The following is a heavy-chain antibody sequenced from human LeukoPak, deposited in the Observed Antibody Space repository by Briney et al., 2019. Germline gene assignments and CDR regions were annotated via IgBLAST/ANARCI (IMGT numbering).Heavy chain of an antibody. CDR2: INSDGSST. J-gene: IGHJ4*02. CDR1: GFTFSSYW. D-gene: IGHD3-9*01. Sequence: GGSLRLSCAASGFTFSSYWMHWVRQAPGKGLVWVSRINSDGSSTSYADSVKGRFTISRDNSKNTLYLQMNSLRAEDTAVYYCARGGYYDTFFDYWGQGTLVTVSS. CDR3: ARGGYYDTFFDY. V-gene: IGHV3-74*01.